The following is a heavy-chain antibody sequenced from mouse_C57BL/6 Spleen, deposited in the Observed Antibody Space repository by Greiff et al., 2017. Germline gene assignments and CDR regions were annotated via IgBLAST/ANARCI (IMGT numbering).Heavy chain of an antibody. CDR3: ANHYFDSSSWAMDY. D-gene: IGHD1-1*01. V-gene: IGHV1-64*01. J-gene: IGHJ4*01. Sequence: QVQLQQPGAELVKPGASVKLSCKASGYTFTSYWMHWVKQRPGQGLEWIGMIHPNSGSTNYNEKFKSKATLTVDKSSSKAYMQLSSLTSEDSAVYYCANHYFDSSSWAMDYWGQGTSVTVSS. CDR1: GYTFTSYW. CDR2: IHPNSGST.